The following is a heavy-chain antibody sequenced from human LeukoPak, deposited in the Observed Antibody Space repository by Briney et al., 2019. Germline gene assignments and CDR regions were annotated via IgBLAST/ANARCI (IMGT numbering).Heavy chain of an antibody. CDR3: ATGRYSSRWYGGYYYGMDV. D-gene: IGHD6-19*01. J-gene: IGHJ6*02. CDR2: FDPEDGET. CDR1: GYTLTELS. Sequence: ASVKVSCKVSGYTLTELSMHWVRQAPRKGLEWMGGFDPEDGETIYAQKFQGRVTMTEDTSTDTAYMELSSLRSEDTAVYYCATGRYSSRWYGGYYYGMDVWGQGTTVTVSS. V-gene: IGHV1-24*01.